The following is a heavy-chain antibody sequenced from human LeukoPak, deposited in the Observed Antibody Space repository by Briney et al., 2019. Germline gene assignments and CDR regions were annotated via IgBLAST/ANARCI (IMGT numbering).Heavy chain of an antibody. CDR2: ISGSGGST. V-gene: IGHV3-23*01. D-gene: IGHD3-10*01. J-gene: IGHJ4*02. CDR3: TSRAGRHGKEFDY. CDR1: GFTFSSYA. Sequence: SGGSLRLSCAASGFTFSSYAMSWVRQAPGKGLEWVSAISGSGGSTYYADSVKGRFTISRDDSKNTAYLQMNSLKTEDTAVYYCTSRAGRHGKEFDYWGQGTLVTVSS.